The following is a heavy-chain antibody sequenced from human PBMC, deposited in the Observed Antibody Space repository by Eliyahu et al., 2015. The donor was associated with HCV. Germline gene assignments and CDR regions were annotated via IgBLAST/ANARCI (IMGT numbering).Heavy chain of an antibody. CDR3: ASGGGGIAVAGTGGWFDP. J-gene: IGHJ5*02. CDR1: GGSITTYY. CDR2: SHYSGXT. Sequence: QVQLQESGPGLVKPSETLSLTCTVSGGSITTYYWGWIRQPPGKGLEWIGYSHYSGXTNHNPSPKSRVTISVDTSKNQFSLNLTSVTAADTAVYYCASGGGGIAVAGTGGWFDPWGQGTLVTVSS. D-gene: IGHD6-19*01. V-gene: IGHV4-59*01.